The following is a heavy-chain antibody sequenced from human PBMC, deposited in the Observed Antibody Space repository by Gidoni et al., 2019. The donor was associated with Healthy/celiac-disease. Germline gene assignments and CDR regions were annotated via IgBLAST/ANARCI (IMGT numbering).Heavy chain of an antibody. CDR1: GGPFSGSY. CDR2: INHSGST. J-gene: IGHJ4*02. D-gene: IGHD3-16*01. CDR3: ARGLSFPIPFFDY. V-gene: IGHV4-34*01. Sequence: QVQLQQCGAGLLKPSETLSLTCAVPGGPFSGSYWSWIRQPPGKRLECIGEINHSGSTIYNPSLMSRVTVSVDTSKYRFSLRLSSVTAAVSAVYYCARGLSFPIPFFDYWGQGTLVTVSS.